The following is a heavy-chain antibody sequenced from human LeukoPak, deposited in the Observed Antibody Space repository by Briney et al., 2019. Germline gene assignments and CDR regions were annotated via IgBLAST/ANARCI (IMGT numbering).Heavy chain of an antibody. CDR1: GGSFSDYY. CDR2: INHSGST. CDR3: ARGPCSTSCHRSWYFDY. V-gene: IGHV4-34*01. Sequence: PSETLSLTCAVYGGSFSDYYWTWIRQPPGKGLEWIGEINHSGSTTYKPSLKTRVTISVDTSKNHFSLRLTSVTAADTAAYYCARGPCSTSCHRSWYFDYWGQGTLVTVSS. D-gene: IGHD2-2*01. J-gene: IGHJ4*02.